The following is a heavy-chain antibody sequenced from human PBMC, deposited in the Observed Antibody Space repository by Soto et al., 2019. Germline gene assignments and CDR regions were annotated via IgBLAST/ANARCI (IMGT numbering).Heavy chain of an antibody. CDR1: GYTFTSYD. CDR3: ARERAVAGFDY. Sequence: QVQLVQSGAEVKKPGASVKVSCKASGYTFTSYDINWVRQATGQGLEWMGWMNSNSGNTGYAQKYQGRVTMTRNTSTRTAYMELSSLRSEDTAVYYCARERAVAGFDYWGQGTLVTVSS. V-gene: IGHV1-8*01. J-gene: IGHJ4*02. CDR2: MNSNSGNT. D-gene: IGHD6-19*01.